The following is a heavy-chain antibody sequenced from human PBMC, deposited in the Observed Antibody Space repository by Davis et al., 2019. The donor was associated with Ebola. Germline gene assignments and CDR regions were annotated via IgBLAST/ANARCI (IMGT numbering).Heavy chain of an antibody. CDR2: IIPIFGTA. CDR3: ARAAPQLWYYYGMDV. J-gene: IGHJ6*04. V-gene: IGHV1-69*05. D-gene: IGHD2-21*01. CDR1: GGTFSSYA. Sequence: SVKVSCKASGGTFSSYAISWVRQAPGQGLEWMGGIIPIFGTASYAQKFQGRVTMTRDTSTSTVYMELSSLRSEDTAVYYCARAAPQLWYYYGMDVWGKGTTVTVSS.